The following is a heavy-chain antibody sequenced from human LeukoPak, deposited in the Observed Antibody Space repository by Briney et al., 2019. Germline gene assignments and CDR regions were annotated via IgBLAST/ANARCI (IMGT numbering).Heavy chain of an antibody. CDR2: IWYDGSNK. CDR3: ARGGQQLFGWFDP. D-gene: IGHD6-13*01. CDR1: GFTFSSYG. J-gene: IGHJ5*02. Sequence: GGSLRLSCAASGFTFSSYGMHWVRQAPGKGLEWGAVIWYDGSNKYYADPVKGRFTISRDNSKNTLYLQMNSLRAEDTAVYYCARGGQQLFGWFDPWGQGTLVTVSS. V-gene: IGHV3-33*01.